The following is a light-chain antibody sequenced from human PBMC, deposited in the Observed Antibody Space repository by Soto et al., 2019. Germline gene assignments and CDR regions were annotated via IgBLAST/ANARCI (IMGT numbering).Light chain of an antibody. CDR3: QHDGSS. CDR2: LIS. CDR1: QTITSGQ. V-gene: IGKV3-20*01. J-gene: IGKJ2*01. Sequence: EIVLTQFPGTLSLSPGERATLSCRASQTITSGQLGWYQQKPGQAPRLLIYLISSRATGIPGRFSGSGSGTAFTLTISGLEPADFAIYYCQHDGSSFGQGTKVEI.